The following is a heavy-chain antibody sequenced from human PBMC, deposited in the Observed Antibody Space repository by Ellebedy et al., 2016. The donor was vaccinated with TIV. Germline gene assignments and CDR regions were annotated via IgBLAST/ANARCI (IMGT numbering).Heavy chain of an antibody. J-gene: IGHJ5*02. D-gene: IGHD3-10*01. Sequence: AASVKVSCKASGYTFTSYDINWVRQATGQGLEWMGWMNPNSGNTGYAQKFQGRVTMTRNTSISTAYMELSSLRSEDTAVYYCARGRDSMVRGVIRRNWFDPWGQGTLVTVSS. V-gene: IGHV1-8*01. CDR1: GYTFTSYD. CDR3: ARGRDSMVRGVIRRNWFDP. CDR2: MNPNSGNT.